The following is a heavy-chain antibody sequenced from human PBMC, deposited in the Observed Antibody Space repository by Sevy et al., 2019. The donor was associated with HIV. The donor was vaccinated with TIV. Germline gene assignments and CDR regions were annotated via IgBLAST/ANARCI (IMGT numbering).Heavy chain of an antibody. Sequence: GGSLRLACAASGFTFSGSAMHWVRRASGKGLEWVGRLRSKANSYATAYAASVKGRFTISRDDSKNTAYLQMNSLKTEDTVVYYCTLYYDSSGYYHFDYWGQGTLVTVSS. D-gene: IGHD3-22*01. CDR3: TLYYDSSGYYHFDY. CDR1: GFTFSGSA. V-gene: IGHV3-73*01. CDR2: LRSKANSYAT. J-gene: IGHJ4*02.